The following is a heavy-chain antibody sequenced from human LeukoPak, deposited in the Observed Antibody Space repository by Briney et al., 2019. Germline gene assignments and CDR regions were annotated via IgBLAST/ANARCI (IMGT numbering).Heavy chain of an antibody. CDR2: IYYTGST. J-gene: IGHJ4*02. V-gene: IGHV4-31*03. D-gene: IGHD4-17*01. Sequence: SETLSLTCTVSGGSISSGGYFYYGWIRQHPGKGLEWIGYIYYTGSTYYDPSLKSRVSISVDTSKNQFSLKLSSVTAADTAVYYCARGTDYDLSGDYWGQGTLVTVSS. CDR3: ARGTDYDLSGDY. CDR1: GGSISSGGYFY.